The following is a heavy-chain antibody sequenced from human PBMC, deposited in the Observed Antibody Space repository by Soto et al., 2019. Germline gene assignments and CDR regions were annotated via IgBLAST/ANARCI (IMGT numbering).Heavy chain of an antibody. V-gene: IGHV3-21*01. CDR2: ISSSSSYI. J-gene: IGHJ5*02. CDR1: GFTFSSYS. CDR3: ARDWVSAANWFDP. Sequence: PVGSLRLSCAASGFTFSSYSMNWVRQAPGKGLEWVSSISSSSSYIYYADSVKGRFTISRGNAKNSLYLQMNSLRAEDTAVYYCARDWVSAANWFDPWGQGTLVTVSS. D-gene: IGHD2-2*01.